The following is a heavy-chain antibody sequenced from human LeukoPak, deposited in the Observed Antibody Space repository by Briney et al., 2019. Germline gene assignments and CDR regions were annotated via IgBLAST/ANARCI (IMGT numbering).Heavy chain of an antibody. D-gene: IGHD1-26*01. CDR3: AGYSGSYGYYYYYMDV. CDR1: GFTFSNAW. J-gene: IGHJ6*03. CDR2: IKQDGSEK. V-gene: IGHV3-7*01. Sequence: GSLRLSCAASGFTFSNAWMSWVRQAPGKGLEWVANIKQDGSEKYYVDSVKGRFTISRDNAKNSLYLQMNSLRAEDTAVYYCAGYSGSYGYYYYYMDVWGKGTTVTVSS.